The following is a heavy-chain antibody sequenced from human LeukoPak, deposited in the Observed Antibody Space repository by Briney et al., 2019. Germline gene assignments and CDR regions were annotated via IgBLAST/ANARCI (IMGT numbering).Heavy chain of an antibody. CDR3: AREGHWVVHGFYYYYMDV. J-gene: IGHJ6*03. CDR2: ISYDGRNE. D-gene: IGHD6-19*01. Sequence: GRSLRLSCAASGFTFSNYAMHWVRQAPGKGLEWVAVISYDGRNEFYADSVKGRFTISRDNSKNTLDLQMNSLRAEDTAAYYCAREGHWVVHGFYYYYMDVWGKGTTVTVS. CDR1: GFTFSNYA. V-gene: IGHV3-30*01.